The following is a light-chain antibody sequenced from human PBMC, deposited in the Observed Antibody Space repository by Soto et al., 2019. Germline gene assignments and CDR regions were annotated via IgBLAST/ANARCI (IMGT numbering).Light chain of an antibody. CDR2: GAS. V-gene: IGKV3-15*01. J-gene: IGKJ1*01. CDR3: QQYNNWRT. Sequence: EIVMTQSPDTLSVSPGERATLSCRASQSVSSSYLAWYQQKPGQAPRLLIYGASTRATGIPARFSGSGSGTEFTLTISSLQSEDFAVYYCQQYNNWRTFGQGTKVDIK. CDR1: QSVSSSY.